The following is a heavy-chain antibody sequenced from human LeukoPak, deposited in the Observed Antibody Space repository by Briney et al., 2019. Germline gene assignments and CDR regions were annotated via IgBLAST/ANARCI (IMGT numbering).Heavy chain of an antibody. CDR3: ARGDSGSYTY. CDR2: IYYSGST. Sequence: PSETLSLTCTVSGGSISSYYWSWIRQPPGKGLEWIGYIYYSGSTNYNPSLRSRVTISVDTSKNQFSLKLSSVTAADTAVYYCARGDSGSYTYWGQGTLVTVSS. J-gene: IGHJ4*02. D-gene: IGHD1-26*01. V-gene: IGHV4-59*01. CDR1: GGSISSYY.